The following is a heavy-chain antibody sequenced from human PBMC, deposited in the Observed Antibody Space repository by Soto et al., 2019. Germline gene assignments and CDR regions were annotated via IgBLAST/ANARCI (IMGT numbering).Heavy chain of an antibody. V-gene: IGHV3-21*01. J-gene: IGHJ3*02. CDR1: GFTFSSYS. Sequence: GGSLRVSWAASGFTFSSYSMNWVRQAPGKGLEWVSSISSSSSYIYYADSVKGRFTISRDNAKNSPYLQMNSLRAEDTAVYYCARALEGIAVAGSTFDIWGQGTMVTVSS. CDR2: ISSSSSYI. CDR3: ARALEGIAVAGSTFDI. D-gene: IGHD6-19*01.